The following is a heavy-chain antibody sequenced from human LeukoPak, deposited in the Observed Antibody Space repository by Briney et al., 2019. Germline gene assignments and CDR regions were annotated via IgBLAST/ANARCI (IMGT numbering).Heavy chain of an antibody. Sequence: HPGGSLRLSCAASGFTFSSYAMSWVRQAPGKGLEWVSAISGSGGSTYYADSVKGRFTISRDNSKNTLYLQMNSLRAEDTAVYYCAKALYDFWSGYWRGGFDPWGQGTLVTVSS. J-gene: IGHJ5*02. CDR3: AKALYDFWSGYWRGGFDP. D-gene: IGHD3-3*01. CDR1: GFTFSSYA. V-gene: IGHV3-23*01. CDR2: ISGSGGST.